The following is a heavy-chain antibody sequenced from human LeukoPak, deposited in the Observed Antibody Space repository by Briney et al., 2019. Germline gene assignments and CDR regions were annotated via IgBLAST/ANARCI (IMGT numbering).Heavy chain of an antibody. CDR1: GGSFSGYY. D-gene: IGHD6-13*01. V-gene: IGHV4-34*01. J-gene: IGHJ5*02. Sequence: KPSETLSLTCAVYGGSFSGYYWSWIRQPPGKGLEWIGEINHSGSTNYNPSLKSRVTISVDTSKNQFSLKLSSVTAADTAVYYCATTSSAAYNWFDPWGQGTLVTVSS. CDR2: INHSGST. CDR3: ATTSSAAYNWFDP.